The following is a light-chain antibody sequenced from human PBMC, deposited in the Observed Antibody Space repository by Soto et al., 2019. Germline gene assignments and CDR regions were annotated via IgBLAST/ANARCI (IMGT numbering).Light chain of an antibody. CDR2: RNN. V-gene: IGLV1-47*01. CDR3: ATWDDNLNGFYV. CDR1: TSNIGSNY. Sequence: QSVLTQPPSASGTPGQGVTISCSGSTSNIGSNYVYWYQQLPGTAPKLLIYRNNQRPSGVPDRFSGSKSGTSASLAISGLRADDAYDYFCATWDDNLNGFYVFGSGT. J-gene: IGLJ1*01.